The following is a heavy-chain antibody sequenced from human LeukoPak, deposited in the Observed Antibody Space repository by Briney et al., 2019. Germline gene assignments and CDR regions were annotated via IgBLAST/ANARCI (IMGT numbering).Heavy chain of an antibody. CDR3: ARYTTMYYYDTSGPSDAFDI. J-gene: IGHJ3*02. Sequence: SETLSLTCTVSGGSISSSSHYWGWIRQPPGKGLEWIGSIYYSGSTYYNPSLKSRVTISVDTSKNQFSLKLSSVTAADTAVYYCARYTTMYYYDTSGPSDAFDIWGQGTMVTVSS. CDR2: IYYSGST. V-gene: IGHV4-39*01. D-gene: IGHD3-22*01. CDR1: GGSISSSSHY.